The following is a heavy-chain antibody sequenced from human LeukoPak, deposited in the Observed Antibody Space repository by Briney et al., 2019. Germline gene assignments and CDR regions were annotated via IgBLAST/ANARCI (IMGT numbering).Heavy chain of an antibody. CDR1: GGSISSHY. Sequence: PSETLSLTCTVSGGSISSHYWSWIRQPPGKGLEWIGYIYYSGSTNYNPSPKSRVTISVDTSKNQFSLKLSSVTAADTAVYYCARDPGNNSFDYWGQGTLVTVSS. CDR2: IYYSGST. CDR3: ARDPGNNSFDY. J-gene: IGHJ4*02. V-gene: IGHV4-59*11. D-gene: IGHD1-1*01.